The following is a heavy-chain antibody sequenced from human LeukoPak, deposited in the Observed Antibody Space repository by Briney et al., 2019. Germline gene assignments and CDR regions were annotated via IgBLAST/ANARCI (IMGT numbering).Heavy chain of an antibody. CDR2: ISRSDDNT. V-gene: IGHV3-23*01. Sequence: GGALRLSCAASGFTFSSYSMSWVRQAPGKGLDWVSLISRSDDNTYYADSVKGRFTISRDNSKNSMYLQMNSLRAEDTAVFYCAKEPRHCGGDCFSLLDYWDQGTLVTVSS. D-gene: IGHD2-21*02. CDR3: AKEPRHCGGDCFSLLDY. CDR1: GFTFSSYS. J-gene: IGHJ4*02.